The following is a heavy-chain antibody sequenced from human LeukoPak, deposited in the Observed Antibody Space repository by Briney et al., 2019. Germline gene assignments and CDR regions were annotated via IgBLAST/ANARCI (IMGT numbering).Heavy chain of an antibody. CDR3: ARRLTQYDCFDP. J-gene: IGHJ5*02. Sequence: SQTLSLTCAISGDSVSSNSVTWNWIRQSPSRGLEWLGRTYYRSTWYNDYAVSVRGRITVNPDTSKNQFSLHLNSVTPEDAAVYYCARRLTQYDCFDPWAWESWSPSPQ. D-gene: IGHD2-2*01. V-gene: IGHV6-1*01. CDR1: GDSVSSNSVT. CDR2: TYYRSTWYN.